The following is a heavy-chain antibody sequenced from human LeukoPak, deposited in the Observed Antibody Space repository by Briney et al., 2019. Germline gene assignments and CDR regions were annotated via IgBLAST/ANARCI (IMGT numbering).Heavy chain of an antibody. V-gene: IGHV1-69*13. Sequence: SVKVSCKASGGTFSSYAISWVQQAPGQGLEWMGGIIPIFGIANYAQKFQGRVTITADESTSTAYMELSSLRSEDTAVYYCARDRGGGSSYDGWFDPWGQGTLVTVSS. CDR1: GGTFSSYA. J-gene: IGHJ5*02. CDR2: IIPIFGIA. CDR3: ARDRGGGSSYDGWFDP. D-gene: IGHD2-15*01.